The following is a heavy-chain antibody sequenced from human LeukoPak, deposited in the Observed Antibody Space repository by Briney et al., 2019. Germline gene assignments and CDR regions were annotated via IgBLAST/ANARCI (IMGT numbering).Heavy chain of an antibody. J-gene: IGHJ4*02. CDR3: ARDGGGCSGDSCYVDY. V-gene: IGHV3-9*01. CDR2: ISWKSDSM. CDR1: GFIFDDYA. Sequence: GGSLRLSCEASGFIFDDYAMHWVRQVPGKGLEWVSGISWKSDSMRYADSVRGRFTVSRDNAKNSLYLQMNSLRAEDTALYYCARDGGGCSGDSCYVDYWGQGTLVTVSS. D-gene: IGHD2-15*01.